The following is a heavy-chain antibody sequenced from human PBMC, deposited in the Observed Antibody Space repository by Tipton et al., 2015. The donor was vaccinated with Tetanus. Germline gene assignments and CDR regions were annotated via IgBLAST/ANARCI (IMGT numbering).Heavy chain of an antibody. Sequence: GLVKPSQTLSLTCTVSGGSISSGGYYWSWIRQHPAKCLEWIGDIYYSGSTYYNPSLKSRVTISVDTSKNQFSLKLNSVTAADTAAYYCARDQARGARGWNYFDYWGQGTLVTVSS. V-gene: IGHV4-31*03. CDR1: GGSISSGGYY. D-gene: IGHD1-26*01. CDR2: IYYSGST. CDR3: ARDQARGARGWNYFDY. J-gene: IGHJ4*02.